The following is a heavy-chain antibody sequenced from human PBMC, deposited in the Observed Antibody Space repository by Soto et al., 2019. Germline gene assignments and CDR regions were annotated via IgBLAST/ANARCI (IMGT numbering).Heavy chain of an antibody. CDR3: ARRVIGSSRAFDI. D-gene: IGHD2-15*01. J-gene: IGHJ3*02. CDR1: GFAFSSHP. V-gene: IGHV3-23*01. CDR2: ISDGGDLT. Sequence: GASLKISCAASGFAFSSHPMSWVRQAPEKGLEWVAGISDGGDLTYNADSVRGRFTISRDNSRNTLYLQMNSLRAEDTAVYYCARRVIGSSRAFDIWGQGTMVTVSS.